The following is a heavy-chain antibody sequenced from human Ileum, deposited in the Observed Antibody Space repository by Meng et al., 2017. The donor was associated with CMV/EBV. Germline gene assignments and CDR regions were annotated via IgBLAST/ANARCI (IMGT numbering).Heavy chain of an antibody. CDR3: AREENTVNQFEY. V-gene: IGHV4-4*07. CDR2: INAGGST. CDR1: GGSISTYY. D-gene: IGHD4-17*01. Sequence: QVHLQESGPGLVKPSATLSLTCSVSGGSISTYYWAWVRRPAGKALEWIGRINAGGSTNDNPSLKSRVTMSVDTSKNQFSLKVTSVTAADTAVYYCAREENTVNQFEYWGQGTLVTVSS. J-gene: IGHJ4*02.